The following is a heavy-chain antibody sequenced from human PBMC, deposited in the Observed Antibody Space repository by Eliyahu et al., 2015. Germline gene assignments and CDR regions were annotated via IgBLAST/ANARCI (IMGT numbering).Heavy chain of an antibody. CDR3: ARQGGWFDY. CDR2: IYYSGST. CDR1: SDSXSNYY. V-gene: IGHV4-59*01. D-gene: IGHD2-15*01. Sequence: QVQLQESGPGLVKPSETLSLTCTVSSDSXSNYYWSWVRQPPGKGLEWIGNIYYSGSTNYNPSLKSRVTISVDTSKNHFSLQLKSVTAADTAVYYCARQGGWFDYWGQGTLVTVSS. J-gene: IGHJ4*02.